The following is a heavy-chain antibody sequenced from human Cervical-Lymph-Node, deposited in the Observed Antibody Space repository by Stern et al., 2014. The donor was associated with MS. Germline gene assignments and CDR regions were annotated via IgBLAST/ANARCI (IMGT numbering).Heavy chain of an antibody. J-gene: IGHJ5*02. CDR2: ITSDSRYI. CDR3: ARDAMTTAARWFDP. D-gene: IGHD4-17*01. Sequence: QLVQSAGGLVKPGGSLRLSCAASGFTFSTYSMNWVRQAPGKGLEWVSSITSDSRYIYYADSLKGRFTISRDNAKNSLYLQMNSLRAEDTAVYYCARDAMTTAARWFDPWGQGTMVTVSS. V-gene: IGHV3-21*01. CDR1: GFTFSTYS.